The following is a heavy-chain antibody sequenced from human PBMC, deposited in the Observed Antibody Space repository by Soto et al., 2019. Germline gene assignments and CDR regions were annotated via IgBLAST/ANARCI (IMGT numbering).Heavy chain of an antibody. D-gene: IGHD2-2*01. CDR1: GGSISSSSYY. CDR2: IYYSGST. CDR3: ARQPKKVDIVVVPAAIYYFDY. V-gene: IGHV4-39*01. J-gene: IGHJ4*02. Sequence: QLQLQESGPGLVKPSETLSLTCTVSGGSISSSSYYWGWIRQPPGKGLEWIGSIYYSGSTYYNPSLKSRVTISVDTSKNQFSLKLSSVTAADTAVYYCARQPKKVDIVVVPAAIYYFDYWGQGTLVTVSS.